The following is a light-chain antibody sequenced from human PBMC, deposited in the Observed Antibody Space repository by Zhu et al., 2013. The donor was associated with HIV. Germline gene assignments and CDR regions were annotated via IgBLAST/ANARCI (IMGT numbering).Light chain of an antibody. Sequence: DIQMTQSPFTLSASVGDRVTITCRASQSLNTWLAWYQQKPGKAPKLLIYKTSTLESGVPSRFSGSGSGTEFTLTISSLQADDSATYYCQHYNGYPISFGGGTKVEI. V-gene: IGKV1-5*03. CDR3: QHYNGYPIS. CDR1: QSLNTW. CDR2: KTS. J-gene: IGKJ4*01.